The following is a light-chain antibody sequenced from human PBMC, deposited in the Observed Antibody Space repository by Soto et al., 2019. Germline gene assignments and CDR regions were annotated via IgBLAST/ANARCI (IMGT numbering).Light chain of an antibody. J-gene: IGKJ5*01. CDR2: TAS. CDR3: QQYGSSPRVT. V-gene: IGKV1-39*01. CDR1: QSIRTY. Sequence: DIQMTQSPSSLSASVGDRVTITCRASQSIRTYLNWYQQQPGIAPKLLIYTASTLQSGVPSRFSGSGSGTDFTLTISRLEPEDFAVYYCQQYGSSPRVTFGQGTRLEIK.